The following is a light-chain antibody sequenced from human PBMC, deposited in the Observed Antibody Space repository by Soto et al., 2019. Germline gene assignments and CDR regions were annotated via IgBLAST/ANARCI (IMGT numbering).Light chain of an antibody. V-gene: IGKV1-17*03. CDR3: LQHNYNPWT. CDR2: AAS. CDR1: QGISNY. J-gene: IGKJ1*01. Sequence: DIQMTQSPSAVSASVGDRVTIPCRASQGISNYLAWFQQQPGKVPKSLLYAASSLQSGVPSRFSGSGSGTEFSLTISSLQPEDFATSYCLQHNYNPWTFGQGTKVEIK.